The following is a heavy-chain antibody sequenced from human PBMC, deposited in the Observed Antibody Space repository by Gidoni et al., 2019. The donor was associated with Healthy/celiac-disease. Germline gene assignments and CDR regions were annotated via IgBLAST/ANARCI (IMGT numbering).Heavy chain of an antibody. V-gene: IGHV6-1*01. J-gene: IGHJ6*03. Sequence: QVQLQQSGPGLVKPSQTLSPTCAISGDSVSSNRPAWHWIRQSTSRGLGWLGRTYYRTKWYNDYAVSVKSRITINPDTAKNQFSLKLNSVTPEDTAVYYCARDVTGDPNVDYYYYYMDVWGKGTTVTVSS. CDR1: GDSVSSNRPA. CDR3: ARDVTGDPNVDYYYYYMDV. D-gene: IGHD7-27*01. CDR2: TYYRTKWYN.